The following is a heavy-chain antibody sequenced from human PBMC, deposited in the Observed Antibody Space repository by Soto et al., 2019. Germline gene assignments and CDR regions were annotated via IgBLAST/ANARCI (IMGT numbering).Heavy chain of an antibody. J-gene: IGHJ4*02. Sequence: ASVKVSCKASGYTFGSFAMHWLRQAPGQRLGWLGWINAGSGDTKYSEKFQGRITITRDASATTAYLELNSLKSEDTAVYYCASWGHIVPVSPTDFDHWGEGTLVTVSS. CDR2: INAGSGDT. D-gene: IGHD2-21*01. V-gene: IGHV1-3*01. CDR3: ASWGHIVPVSPTDFDH. CDR1: GYTFGSFA.